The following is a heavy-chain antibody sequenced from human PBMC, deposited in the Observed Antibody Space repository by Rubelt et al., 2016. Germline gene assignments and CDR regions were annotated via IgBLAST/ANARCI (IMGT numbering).Heavy chain of an antibody. CDR1: GFTFSNYA. J-gene: IGHJ4*02. V-gene: IGHV3-23*04. CDR3: AKGTGGIVTATIDY. CDR2: ITGSGATT. D-gene: IGHD1-26*01. Sequence: EVQLVESGGGLVQPGGSLRLSCAASGFTFSNYAMSWVRQAPGKGLEWVSVITGSGATTYYADSVKGRFTISRDNSKNTLYLQMNGLGAEDTAVYDCAKGTGGIVTATIDYWGQGNLVTVSS.